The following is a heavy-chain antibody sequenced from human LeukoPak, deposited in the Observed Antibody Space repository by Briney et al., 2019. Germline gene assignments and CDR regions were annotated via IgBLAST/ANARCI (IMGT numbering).Heavy chain of an antibody. CDR1: GGSFSGYY. V-gene: IGHV4-34*01. J-gene: IGHJ4*02. Sequence: SETLSLTCAVYGGSFSGYYWSWIRQPPGKGLEWIGEINHSGSTNYNPSLKSRVTISVDTSKNQFSLKLSSVTAADTAVYYRAPFTPYDSSGPYVGGYWGQGTLVTVSS. D-gene: IGHD3-22*01. CDR3: APFTPYDSSGPYVGGY. CDR2: INHSGST.